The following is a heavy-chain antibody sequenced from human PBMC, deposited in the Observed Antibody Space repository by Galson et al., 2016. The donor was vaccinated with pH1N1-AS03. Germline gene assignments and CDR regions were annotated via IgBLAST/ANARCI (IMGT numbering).Heavy chain of an antibody. CDR3: ARGEMGVDY. V-gene: IGHV3-23*01. CDR2: ISGSGGST. Sequence: SLRLSCAASGFTFSSYAMIWVRQAPGKGLEWVSAISGSGGSTYYADFVKGRFTISRDNSKNTLYLQMNSLRAEDTAVYYCARGEMGVDYWGQGTLVTVSS. D-gene: IGHD5-24*01. J-gene: IGHJ4*02. CDR1: GFTFSSYA.